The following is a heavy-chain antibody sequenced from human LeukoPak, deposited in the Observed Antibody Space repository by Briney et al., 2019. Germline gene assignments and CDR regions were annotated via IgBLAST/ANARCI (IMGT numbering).Heavy chain of an antibody. CDR3: ASWGTMGY. J-gene: IGHJ4*02. V-gene: IGHV4-39*01. D-gene: IGHD1-1*01. Sequence: SETLSLTCTVSGGSITSSLYYWGWIRQPPGKGLEWIGSIYDNGAAYYKPSLKSRVTISVDTTKNQSSLKLTSVTAADAAVYYCASWGTMGYWGQGTLVTVSS. CDR2: IYDNGAA. CDR1: GGSITSSLYY.